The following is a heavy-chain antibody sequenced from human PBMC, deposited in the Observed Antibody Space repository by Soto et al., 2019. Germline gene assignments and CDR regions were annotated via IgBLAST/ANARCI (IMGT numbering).Heavy chain of an antibody. J-gene: IGHJ5*02. Sequence: PSETLSLTCTVSGGSISSYYWSWIRQPPGKGLEWIGYIYYSGSTNYNPSLKSRVTISVDTSKNQFSLKLSSVTAADTAVYYCARFGPYYDFWSGHLGHNWFDPWGQGTLVTSPQ. CDR3: ARFGPYYDFWSGHLGHNWFDP. CDR2: IYYSGST. D-gene: IGHD3-3*01. CDR1: GGSISSYY. V-gene: IGHV4-59*01.